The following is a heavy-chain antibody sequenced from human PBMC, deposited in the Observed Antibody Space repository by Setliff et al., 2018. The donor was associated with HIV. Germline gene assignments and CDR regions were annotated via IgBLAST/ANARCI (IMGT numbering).Heavy chain of an antibody. V-gene: IGHV1-8*01. J-gene: IGHJ6*03. Sequence: ASVKVSCKASGYTFTSYDINWVRQATGQGLEWMGWMSPNSGNTGYAQKFQGRVTMTRNTSISTAYMELSSLRSEDTAVYYCARGLAVAGKSYYSYYYMDVWGKGTTVTVSS. CDR2: MSPNSGNT. CDR1: GYTFTSYD. CDR3: ARGLAVAGKSYYSYYYMDV. D-gene: IGHD6-19*01.